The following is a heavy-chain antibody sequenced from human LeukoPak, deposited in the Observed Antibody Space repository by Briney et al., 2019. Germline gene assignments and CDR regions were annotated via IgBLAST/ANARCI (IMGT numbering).Heavy chain of an antibody. CDR3: ARGIVFDWLLPHGMDV. V-gene: IGHV4-59*01. Sequence: SETLSLTCTVSGGSISSYYWSWIRQPPGKGLEWIGYIYYSGSTNYNPSLKSRVTISVDTSKNQFSLKLSSVTAADTAVYYCARGIVFDWLLPHGMDVWGQGTTVTVSS. J-gene: IGHJ6*02. CDR1: GGSISSYY. CDR2: IYYSGST. D-gene: IGHD3-9*01.